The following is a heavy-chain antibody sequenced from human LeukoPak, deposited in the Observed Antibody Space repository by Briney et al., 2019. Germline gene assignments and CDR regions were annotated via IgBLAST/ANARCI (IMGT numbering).Heavy chain of an antibody. D-gene: IGHD6-13*01. J-gene: IGHJ4*02. CDR3: ARGLRRIAAAGS. CDR1: GGSFSGYY. Sequence: SETLSLTCAVYGGSFSGYYWSWIRQPPGKGLEWIGEINHSGSTNYNPSLKSRVTISVDTSKNQFSLKLSSVTAADTAVYYCARGLRRIAAAGSWGQGTLVTVSS. V-gene: IGHV4-34*01. CDR2: INHSGST.